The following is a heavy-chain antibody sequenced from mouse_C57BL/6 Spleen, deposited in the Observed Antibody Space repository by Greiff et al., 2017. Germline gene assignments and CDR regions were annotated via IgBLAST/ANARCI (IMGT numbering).Heavy chain of an antibody. V-gene: IGHV5-17*01. Sequence: DVHLVESGGGLVKPGGSLKLSCAASGFTFSDYGMHWVRQAPEKGLEWVAYISSGSSTIYYADTVKGRFTISRDNAKNTLFLQMTSLRSEDTAMYYCARITTVVATGYFDVWGTGTTVTVSS. CDR3: ARITTVVATGYFDV. D-gene: IGHD1-1*01. CDR1: GFTFSDYG. CDR2: ISSGSSTI. J-gene: IGHJ1*03.